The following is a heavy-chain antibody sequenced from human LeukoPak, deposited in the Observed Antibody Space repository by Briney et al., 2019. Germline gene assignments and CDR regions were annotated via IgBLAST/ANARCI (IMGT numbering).Heavy chain of an antibody. J-gene: IGHJ4*02. Sequence: GRSLRLSCAASGFTFSSYGMHWVRQAPGKGLEWVAVISYDGSNEYYADSVKGRFTISRDNSKNMLFLQMNSLRAEDTAVYYCARDDLWFGELLKNPGDCWGQGTLVTVSS. CDR3: ARDDLWFGELLKNPGDC. CDR1: GFTFSSYG. CDR2: ISYDGSNE. D-gene: IGHD3-10*01. V-gene: IGHV3-30*03.